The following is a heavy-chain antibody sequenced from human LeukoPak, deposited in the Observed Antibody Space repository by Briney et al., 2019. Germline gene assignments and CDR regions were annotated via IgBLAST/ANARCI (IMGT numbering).Heavy chain of an antibody. J-gene: IGHJ4*02. CDR3: ARDGLEWESFDY. CDR1: GFTFDDYA. D-gene: IGHD1-26*01. Sequence: GGSLRLSCAASGFTFDDYAMHWVRQAPGKGLEWVSGISWNSGSIGYADSVKGRFTISRDNAKNSLYLQMNSLRAEDTAVYYCARDGLEWESFDYWGQGTLVTVSS. CDR2: ISWNSGSI. V-gene: IGHV3-9*01.